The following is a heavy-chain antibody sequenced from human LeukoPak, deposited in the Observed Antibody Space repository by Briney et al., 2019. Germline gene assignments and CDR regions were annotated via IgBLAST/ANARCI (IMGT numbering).Heavy chain of an antibody. V-gene: IGHV4-34*01. CDR1: GGSFSGYY. D-gene: IGHD3-10*01. CDR2: INHSGST. J-gene: IGHJ4*02. Sequence: SETLSLTYAVYGGSFSGYYWSWIRQPPGKGLEWIGEINHSGSTNYNPSLKSRVTISVDTSKNQFSLKLSSVTAADTAVYYCARGQWFGELLQWGQGTLVTVSS. CDR3: ARGQWFGELLQ.